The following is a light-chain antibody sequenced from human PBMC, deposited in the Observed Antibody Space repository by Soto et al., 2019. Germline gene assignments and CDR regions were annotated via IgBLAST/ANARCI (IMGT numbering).Light chain of an antibody. J-gene: IGKJ1*01. V-gene: IGKV3-20*01. Sequence: EIVLTQSPVTLSLSPGEGGTLSCRASQSVGTSLAWYQQKPGQAPRLLIYGASNRATGIPDRFSGSGSGADFTLTISKLEPEDVAVYHWQRYGGLQRKFGEGTKADI. CDR2: GAS. CDR1: QSVGTS. CDR3: QRYGGLQRK.